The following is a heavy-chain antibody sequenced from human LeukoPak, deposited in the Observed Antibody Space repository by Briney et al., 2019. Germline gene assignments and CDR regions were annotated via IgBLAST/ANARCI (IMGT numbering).Heavy chain of an antibody. J-gene: IGHJ6*03. Sequence: PSETLSLTCTVSGYSISSGYYWGWIRQPPGKGLEWIGSIYHSGSTYYNPSLKSRVTISVDTSKNQFSLKLSSVTAADTAVYYCARENLTYTVWDYYMDVWGKGTTVTVSS. CDR2: IYHSGST. CDR3: ARENLTYTVWDYYMDV. CDR1: GYSISSGYY. D-gene: IGHD4-11*01. V-gene: IGHV4-38-2*02.